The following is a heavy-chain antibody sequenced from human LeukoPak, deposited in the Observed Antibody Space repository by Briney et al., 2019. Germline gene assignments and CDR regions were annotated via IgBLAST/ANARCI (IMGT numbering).Heavy chain of an antibody. CDR2: ISSSGSTI. J-gene: IGHJ4*02. Sequence: GGSLRLSCAASGFTFSSYEMNWVRQAPGKGLEWVSYISSSGSTIYYADSVKGRFTISRDNAKNSLYLQMNSLRAEDTAVYYCARDLRYSYGYGELDYWGQGTLVTVSS. V-gene: IGHV3-48*03. CDR1: GFTFSSYE. CDR3: ARDLRYSYGYGELDY. D-gene: IGHD5-18*01.